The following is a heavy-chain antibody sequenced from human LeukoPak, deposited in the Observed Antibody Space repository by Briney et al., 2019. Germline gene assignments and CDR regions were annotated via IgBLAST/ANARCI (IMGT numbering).Heavy chain of an antibody. Sequence: SESLPLTCTVSGGSIGNYYWTWIRQPPGKGLEWIGFIYYTGATNYNPSLKSRVTISLDTSKNQFSLEVTSVTAADTAIYYCARAGNSYATGYYFDFWGQGTLVTVSS. J-gene: IGHJ4*02. CDR3: ARAGNSYATGYYFDF. V-gene: IGHV4-59*01. CDR1: GGSIGNYY. CDR2: IYYTGAT. D-gene: IGHD3-16*01.